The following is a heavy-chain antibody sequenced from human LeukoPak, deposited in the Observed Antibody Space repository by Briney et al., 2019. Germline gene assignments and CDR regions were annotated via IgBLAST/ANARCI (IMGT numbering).Heavy chain of an antibody. Sequence: ASVRVSCKASGYTFTSHDINWVRQATGQGLEWMGWMSPNSGDTGYAQKFQGRVTMTSDSSISTAYMELSSLRSEDTAIYYCVRTPPNWGFDYWGQGTLVTVSS. CDR3: VRTPPNWGFDY. CDR2: MSPNSGDT. D-gene: IGHD7-27*01. V-gene: IGHV1-8*01. J-gene: IGHJ4*02. CDR1: GYTFTSHD.